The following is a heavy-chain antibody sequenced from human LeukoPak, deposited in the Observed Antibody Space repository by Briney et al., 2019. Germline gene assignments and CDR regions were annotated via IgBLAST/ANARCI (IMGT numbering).Heavy chain of an antibody. J-gene: IGHJ3*02. CDR1: GGSISSSSYY. Sequence: SETLSLTCTVSGGSISSSSYYWGWIRQPPGKGLEWIGSIYYSGNTYYNPSLKSRVTISVDTSKNQFSLKLSSVTAADTAVYYCARDWSSRGAFDIWGQGTMVTVSS. V-gene: IGHV4-39*02. CDR2: IYYSGNT. CDR3: ARDWSSRGAFDI. D-gene: IGHD2-2*01.